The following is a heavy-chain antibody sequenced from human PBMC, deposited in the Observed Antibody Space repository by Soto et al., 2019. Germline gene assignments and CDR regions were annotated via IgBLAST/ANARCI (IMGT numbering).Heavy chain of an antibody. D-gene: IGHD3-22*01. CDR1: GFTFSSYA. V-gene: IGHV3-23*01. CDR3: GRPLYYYDSSGYYFGY. Sequence: GGSLRLSCAASGFTFSSYAMSWVRQAPGKGLEWVSAISGSGGSTYYADSLKGRFTIPRGNSKDTLYLQMNSRRAEDTAVYYCGRPLYYYDSSGYYFGYWGQGALVTVSS. J-gene: IGHJ4*02. CDR2: ISGSGGST.